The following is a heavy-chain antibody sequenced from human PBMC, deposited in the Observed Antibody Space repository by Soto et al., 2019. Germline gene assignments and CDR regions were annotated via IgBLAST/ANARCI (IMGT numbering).Heavy chain of an antibody. CDR3: ATSKGGVSNGPTTY. J-gene: IGHJ4*02. D-gene: IGHD1-26*01. CDR2: IAAGGGST. V-gene: IGHV3-23*01. CDR1: RFSFSSYA. Sequence: PLGSLRISFEASRFSFSSYAIIWVLPTPGKGLEWVSAIAAGGGSTYYADAVKGRFTISRDNAKNTLYLQMNSLRVEDTAVYYCATSKGGVSNGPTTYWDQGTLVTVSS.